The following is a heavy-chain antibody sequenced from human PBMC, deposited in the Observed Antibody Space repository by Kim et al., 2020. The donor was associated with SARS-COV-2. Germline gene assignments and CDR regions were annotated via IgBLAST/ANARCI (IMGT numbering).Heavy chain of an antibody. CDR2: ITSSSAI. D-gene: IGHD1-26*01. Sequence: GGSLRLSCAASGFTFSTYTMNWVRQAPGKGLEWISYITSSSAIYYADSVKGRFTISRDNAKNSLYLQMNSLRDEDTAVYYCARGPIGPAVWGQGTLATVS. V-gene: IGHV3-48*02. J-gene: IGHJ4*02. CDR3: ARGPIGPAV. CDR1: GFTFSTYT.